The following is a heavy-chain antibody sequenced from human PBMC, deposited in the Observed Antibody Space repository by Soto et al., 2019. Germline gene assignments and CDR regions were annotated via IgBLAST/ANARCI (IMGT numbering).Heavy chain of an antibody. J-gene: IGHJ4*02. CDR1: GGSISSYY. V-gene: IGHV4-59*08. D-gene: IGHD2-2*01. CDR2: IYYSGST. CDR3: ARRYASCFDY. Sequence: SETLSLTCTVSGGSISSYYWSWIRQPPGKGLEWIGYIYYSGSTNYNPSLKSRVTISVDTSKNQFSLKLSSVTAADTAVYYCARRYASCFDYWGQGTRVTVSS.